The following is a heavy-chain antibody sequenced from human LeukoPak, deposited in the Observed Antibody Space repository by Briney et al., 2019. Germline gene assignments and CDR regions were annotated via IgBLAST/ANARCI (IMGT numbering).Heavy chain of an antibody. CDR2: ISYDGSNK. V-gene: IGHV3-30*03. CDR3: ARAGVGVFDY. Sequence: GGSLRLSCAASGFTFSSYGMHWVRQAPGKGLEWVAVISYDGSNKYYADSVKGRFTISRDNSKNTLYLQMNSLRAEDTAVYYCARAGVGVFDYWGQGTLVTVSS. CDR1: GFTFSSYG. D-gene: IGHD2-21*01. J-gene: IGHJ4*02.